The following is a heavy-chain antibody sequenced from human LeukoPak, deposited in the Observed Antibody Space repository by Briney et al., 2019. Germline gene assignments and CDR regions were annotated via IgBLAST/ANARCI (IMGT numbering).Heavy chain of an antibody. J-gene: IGHJ2*01. CDR2: ISSSSSYI. D-gene: IGHD6-13*01. V-gene: IGHV3-21*04. CDR3: AKDIRYSSSWYWGYFDL. Sequence: GGSLRLSCAAPGFTFSSYSMNWVRQAPGKGLEWVSSISSSSSYIYYADSVKGRFTISRDNAKNSLYLQMNSLRAEDTALYYCAKDIRYSSSWYWGYFDLWGRGTLVTVSS. CDR1: GFTFSSYS.